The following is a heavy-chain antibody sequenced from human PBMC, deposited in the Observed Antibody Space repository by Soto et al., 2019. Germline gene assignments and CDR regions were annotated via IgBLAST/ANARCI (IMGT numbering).Heavy chain of an antibody. V-gene: IGHV4-31*03. CDR2: IYYSGST. D-gene: IGHD6-13*01. J-gene: IGHJ4*02. CDR1: GGSISSGGYY. Sequence: QVQLQESGPGLVKPSQTLSLTCTVSGGSISSGGYYWRWTRQHPGKGLEWIGYIYYSGSTYYNPSLKSRVTISVDTSKNQLSLKLSSLTAADTAVYYCARSCSVAAAGPVDCWGQGTLGTVSS. CDR3: ARSCSVAAAGPVDC.